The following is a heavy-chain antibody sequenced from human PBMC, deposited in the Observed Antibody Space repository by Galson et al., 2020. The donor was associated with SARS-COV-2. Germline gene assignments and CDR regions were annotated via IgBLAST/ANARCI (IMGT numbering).Heavy chain of an antibody. D-gene: IGHD6-19*01. CDR1: GSTFTNYH. CDR2: ITPTGVPT. Sequence: SVTFSCQASGSTFTNYHLHRVRQAPGQGPEWMALITPTGVPTYHAQNFQRRVTMTRDTSTSTVYMERRSLRSGDTAVYYCARMTVAGPVGDWGQGTVGTVSS. CDR3: ARMTVAGPVGD. V-gene: IGHV1-46*01. J-gene: IGHJ4*02.